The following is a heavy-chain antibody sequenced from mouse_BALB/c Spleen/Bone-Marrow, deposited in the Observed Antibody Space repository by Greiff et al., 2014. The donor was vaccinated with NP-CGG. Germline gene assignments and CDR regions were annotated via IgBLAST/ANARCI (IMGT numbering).Heavy chain of an antibody. J-gene: IGHJ4*01. CDR1: GFTLSSFG. Sequence: EVQLQESGGGLVQPGGSRKLSCAASGFTLSSFGMHWVRQAPEKGLEWVAYISSGSSTIYYADTMKGRFTISRDNPKNTLFLQMTSLRSEDTAMYYCTRSGTLRAMDYWGQGTSVTVSS. CDR3: TRSGTLRAMDY. D-gene: IGHD3-3*01. CDR2: ISSGSSTI. V-gene: IGHV5-17*02.